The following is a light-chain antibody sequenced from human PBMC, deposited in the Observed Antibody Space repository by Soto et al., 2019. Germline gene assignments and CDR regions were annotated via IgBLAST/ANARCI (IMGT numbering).Light chain of an antibody. V-gene: IGKV1-5*03. Sequence: DIHMTQSPSTLSASVGDRVTITCRASQSISSWLAWYQQKPGKAPKLLIYKASSLESGVPSGFSDSGSGTEFTLTISSLQPDDFATYYCQQYNSYSRTFGQGTKVDIK. CDR2: KAS. CDR1: QSISSW. J-gene: IGKJ1*01. CDR3: QQYNSYSRT.